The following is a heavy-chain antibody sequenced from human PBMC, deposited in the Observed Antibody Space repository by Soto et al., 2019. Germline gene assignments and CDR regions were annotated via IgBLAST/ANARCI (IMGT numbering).Heavy chain of an antibody. D-gene: IGHD2-15*01. CDR1: GFTFSSYA. V-gene: IGHV3-30-3*01. CDR3: ARDPEFVVVVAAQYFDY. Sequence: PGGSLRLSCAASGFTFSSYAMHWVRQAPGKGLEWVAVISYDGSNKYYADSVKGRFTISRDNSKNTLYLQMNSLRAEDTAVYYCARDPEFVVVVAAQYFDYWGQGTMVTVYS. CDR2: ISYDGSNK. J-gene: IGHJ4*02.